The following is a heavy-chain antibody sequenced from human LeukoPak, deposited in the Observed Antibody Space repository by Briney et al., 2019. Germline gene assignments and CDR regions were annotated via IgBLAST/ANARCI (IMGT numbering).Heavy chain of an antibody. Sequence: GGSLRLSCAASGFTFSSYSMNWVRQAPGKGLEWVSYISSSSSTIYYADSVKGRFTISRDNAKNSLYLQMNSLRAEDTAVYYCAKDGYFDWLLQTDPDYWGQGTLVTVSS. D-gene: IGHD3-9*01. V-gene: IGHV3-48*01. CDR3: AKDGYFDWLLQTDPDY. J-gene: IGHJ4*02. CDR2: ISSSSSTI. CDR1: GFTFSSYS.